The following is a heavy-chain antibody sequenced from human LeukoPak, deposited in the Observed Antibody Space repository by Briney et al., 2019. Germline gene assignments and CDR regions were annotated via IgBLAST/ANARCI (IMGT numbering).Heavy chain of an antibody. V-gene: IGHV3-21*01. CDR1: GFTFSSYS. D-gene: IGHD3-22*01. Sequence: PGGSLRLSCAASGFTFSSYSMNWVRQAPGKGLEWVSSISGSSSYIYYADSVKGRFTISRDNAKNSLYLQMNSLRAEDTAVYYCARDSRAYYYDSSGSNYWGQGTLVTVSS. J-gene: IGHJ4*02. CDR3: ARDSRAYYYDSSGSNY. CDR2: ISGSSSYI.